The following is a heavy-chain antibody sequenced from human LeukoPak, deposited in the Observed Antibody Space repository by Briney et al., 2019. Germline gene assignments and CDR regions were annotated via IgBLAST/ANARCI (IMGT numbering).Heavy chain of an antibody. Sequence: SETLSLTCTVSGASISSSDYPWGWIRQPPGKALEWIGSMYSSGRTYFNPSLKSRVTISIDTSKNQFSLKLTSVTAADTAVYYCARPTRGYSYGMDSWGQGTLVTVSS. D-gene: IGHD5-18*01. CDR2: MYSSGRT. J-gene: IGHJ4*02. V-gene: IGHV4-39*01. CDR3: ARPTRGYSYGMDS. CDR1: GASISSSDYP.